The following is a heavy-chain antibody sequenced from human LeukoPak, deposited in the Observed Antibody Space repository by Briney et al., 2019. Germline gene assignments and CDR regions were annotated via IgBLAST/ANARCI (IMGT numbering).Heavy chain of an antibody. D-gene: IGHD5-18*01. CDR1: GFTFSNYA. CDR2: ISGSGGST. Sequence: PGGSLRLSCAASGFTFSNYAMSWVRQAPGKGLEWVPAISGSGGSTYYADSAKGRFTISRDNSKNTLYLQMNSLRAEDTAVYYCAKDFAAMGLAWGQGTLVTVSS. V-gene: IGHV3-23*01. CDR3: AKDFAAMGLA. J-gene: IGHJ5*02.